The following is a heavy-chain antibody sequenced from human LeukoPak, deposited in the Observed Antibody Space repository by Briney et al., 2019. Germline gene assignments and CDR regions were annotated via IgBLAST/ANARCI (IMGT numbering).Heavy chain of an antibody. Sequence: GGSLRLSCAASGFTFGSYAMSWVRQAPGKGLEWVSAISGSGGSTYYADSVKGRLTISRDNSKNTLYLQMNSLRAEDTAVYYCAKGSTNWVNDYWGQGTLVTVSS. D-gene: IGHD2-2*01. V-gene: IGHV3-23*01. CDR3: AKGSTNWVNDY. CDR1: GFTFGSYA. CDR2: ISGSGGST. J-gene: IGHJ4*02.